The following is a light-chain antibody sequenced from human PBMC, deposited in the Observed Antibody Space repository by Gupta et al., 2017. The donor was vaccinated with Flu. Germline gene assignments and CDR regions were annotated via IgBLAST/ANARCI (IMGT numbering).Light chain of an antibody. V-gene: IGLV8-61*01. CDR2: STN. Sequence: QTVVTQEPSFSVSPGETITLTCGLSSGSVSTSYSPTWYQQTPGQAPRTLIYSTNTRSSGVPDRFSGSILGNKAARTITGAQADDESDYYCVLYMGSGVSLFGGGTKLTVL. CDR3: VLYMGSGVSL. CDR1: SGSVSTSYS. J-gene: IGLJ3*02.